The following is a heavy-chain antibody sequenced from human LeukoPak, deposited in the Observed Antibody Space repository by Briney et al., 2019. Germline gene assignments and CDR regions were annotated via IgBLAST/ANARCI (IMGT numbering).Heavy chain of an antibody. CDR3: ARASRGTTVTFDY. V-gene: IGHV4-59*01. J-gene: IGHJ4*02. D-gene: IGHD4-17*01. CDR2: IYYSGST. Sequence: SETLSLTCTVSGGSISSYYWSWIRQPPGKGLEWIGYIYYSGSTNYNPSLKSRVSISVDTSKNQFSLKLRSLTAADTAVYYCARASRGTTVTFDYWGQGTLVTVSS. CDR1: GGSISSYY.